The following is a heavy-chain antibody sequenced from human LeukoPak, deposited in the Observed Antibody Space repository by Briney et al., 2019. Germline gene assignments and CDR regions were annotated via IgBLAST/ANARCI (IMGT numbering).Heavy chain of an antibody. CDR1: GGSFSGYY. D-gene: IGHD1-26*01. CDR2: INHSGST. CDR3: ASLPRVGGMDV. J-gene: IGHJ6*02. Sequence: PSETLSLTCAVYGGSFSGYYWSWIRQPPGKGLEWIGEINHSGSTYYNPSLKGRVTISVDTSKNQFSLKLSSVTAADTAVYYCASLPRVGGMDVWGQGTTVTVSS. V-gene: IGHV4-34*01.